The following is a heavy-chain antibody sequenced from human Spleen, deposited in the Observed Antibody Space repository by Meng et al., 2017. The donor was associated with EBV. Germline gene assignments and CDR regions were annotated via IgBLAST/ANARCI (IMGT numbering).Heavy chain of an antibody. CDR1: GGSISSSNW. V-gene: IGHV4-4*02. CDR2: IYHTGST. D-gene: IGHD3-16*01. Sequence: QGQLQGSGPGLVKPSGTLSLTCAVSGGSISSSNWWSWVRQPPGKGLEWIGEIYHTGSTTYNPSLESRVTISVDKSKNQISLNLRSVTAADTAVYYCAQRERWGLDPWGQGTLVTVFS. J-gene: IGHJ5*02. CDR3: AQRERWGLDP.